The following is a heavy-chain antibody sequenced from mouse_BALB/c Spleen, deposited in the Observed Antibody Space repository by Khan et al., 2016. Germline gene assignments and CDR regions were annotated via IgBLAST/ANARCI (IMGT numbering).Heavy chain of an antibody. D-gene: IGHD2-4*01. CDR3: GSGDRDYDACFAC. CDR2: IWPGGST. Sequence: QVQLKESGPGLVAPSQSLSITRTVPGFSLTNSGVHWIRQPPGKGLEWLGVIWPGGSTDYNSALMSRLSITKDNSQNQVFLKMISLQTDDTAMYXYGSGDRDYDACFACWGQGTLGSVSA. CDR1: GFSLTNSG. J-gene: IGHJ3*01. V-gene: IGHV2-9*02.